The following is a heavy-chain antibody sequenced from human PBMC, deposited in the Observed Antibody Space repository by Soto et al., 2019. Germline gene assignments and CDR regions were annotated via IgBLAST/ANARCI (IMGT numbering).Heavy chain of an antibody. CDR1: GYTFTGYY. J-gene: IGHJ4*02. V-gene: IGHV1-2*02. CDR3: ARGGSNIVVVPAAKGGLGY. D-gene: IGHD2-2*01. CDR2: INPNSGGT. Sequence: QVQLVQSGAEVKKPGASVKVSCKASGYTFTGYYMHWVRQAPGQGLEWMGWINPNSGGTNYAQKLQGRVTMTRDTSISTAYMELSRLRSDDTAVYYCARGGSNIVVVPAAKGGLGYWGQGTLVTVSS.